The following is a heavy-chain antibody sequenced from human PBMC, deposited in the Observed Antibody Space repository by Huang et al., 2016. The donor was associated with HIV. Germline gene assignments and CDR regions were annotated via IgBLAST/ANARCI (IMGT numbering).Heavy chain of an antibody. V-gene: IGHV4-61*09. J-gene: IGHJ6*03. CDR3: ARVRLVPPGVNYYMDV. D-gene: IGHD4-17*01. Sequence: QVQLEESGTGLVKPSQTLSLTCTVSGASIASDSHYWGWIRQSAAKGLEWPGHIYISGRGNYNPSLESRLTMSLDTSKSQFSLGLRSVTAADTAVYFCARVRLVPPGVNYYMDVWGKGTTVSVSS. CDR1: GASIASDSHY. CDR2: IYISGRG.